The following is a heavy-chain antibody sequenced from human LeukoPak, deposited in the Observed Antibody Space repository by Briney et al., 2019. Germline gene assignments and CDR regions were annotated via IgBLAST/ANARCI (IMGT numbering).Heavy chain of an antibody. D-gene: IGHD6-19*01. CDR1: GFTFRSFT. CDR2: LRSDGATT. CDR3: ARARRSGQQSYYFDY. J-gene: IGHJ4*02. Sequence: GGSLRLSCAASGFTFRSFTMHWVRQTPGKGLEYVSALRSDGATTYYADSVKGRFIISRDNSKNTVYLQMGSLRSEDTGVYYCARARRSGQQSYYFDYWGQGTPAIVSS. V-gene: IGHV3-64*02.